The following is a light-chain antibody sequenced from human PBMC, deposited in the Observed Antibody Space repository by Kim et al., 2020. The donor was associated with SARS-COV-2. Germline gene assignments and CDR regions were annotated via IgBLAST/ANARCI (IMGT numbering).Light chain of an antibody. CDR3: SSYTSSSTRV. Sequence: GQSITISSTRTSSDVGGYNYVSWYQQHPGKALNLMIDDDSNRPSGISNRFSGSKSGNTASLTISGLQAEDEADYYCSSYTSSSTRVFGGGTQLTVL. V-gene: IGLV2-14*03. CDR2: DDS. J-gene: IGLJ3*02. CDR1: SSDVGGYNY.